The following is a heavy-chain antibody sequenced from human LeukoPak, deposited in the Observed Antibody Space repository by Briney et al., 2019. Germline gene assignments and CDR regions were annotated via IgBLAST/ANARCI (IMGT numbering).Heavy chain of an antibody. CDR3: AGATKWLAHDF. D-gene: IGHD6-19*01. CDR2: IFDAGRT. J-gene: IGHJ4*02. V-gene: IGHV3-53*01. Sequence: GGSLKLSCEASGFTVGGSDMRWVRQAAGQGRQWVATIFDAGRTTYADPVQGRFTISSDSYINTPFLQMNSLRADDTAVYYCAGATKWLAHDFWGQGILVTVSS. CDR1: GFTVGGSD.